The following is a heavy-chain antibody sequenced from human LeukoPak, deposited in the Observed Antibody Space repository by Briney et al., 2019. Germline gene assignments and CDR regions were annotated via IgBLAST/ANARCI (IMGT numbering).Heavy chain of an antibody. CDR1: GFTFSIYG. Sequence: PGGSLRLSCAASGFTFSIYGMHWVRQAPRKGLEWVTFIRFDGTDKYYADSVKGRFTISRDNSKDTLYLQMNSLRAEGTAVYYCAKDLGGRVDYWGQGTLVTVSS. CDR3: AKDLGGRVDY. CDR2: IRFDGTDK. J-gene: IGHJ4*02. V-gene: IGHV3-30*02. D-gene: IGHD3-16*01.